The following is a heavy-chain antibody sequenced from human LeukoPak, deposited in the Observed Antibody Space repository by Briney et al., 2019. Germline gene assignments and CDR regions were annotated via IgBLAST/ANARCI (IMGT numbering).Heavy chain of an antibody. CDR3: ARGPGYSSGWYPDY. D-gene: IGHD6-19*01. CDR1: GGSISSGGYY. CDR2: IYYSGST. Sequence: SETLSLTCTVSGGSISSGGYYWSWIRQHPGKGLEWIGYIYYSGSTYYNPSLKSRVTISVNTSKNQFSLKLSSVTAADTAVYYCARGPGYSSGWYPDYWGQGTLVTVSS. J-gene: IGHJ4*02. V-gene: IGHV4-31*03.